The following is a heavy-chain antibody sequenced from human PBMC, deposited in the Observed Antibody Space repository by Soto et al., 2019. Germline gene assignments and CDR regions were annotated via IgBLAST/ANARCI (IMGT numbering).Heavy chain of an antibody. J-gene: IGHJ2*01. CDR2: ISYDGSNK. CDR3: ARDRGYGSGSYSIHWYFDL. V-gene: IGHV3-30-3*01. D-gene: IGHD3-10*01. Sequence: QVQLVESGGGVVQPGRSLRLSCAASGFTFSSYAMHWVRQAPGKGLEWVAVISYDGSNKYYADSVKGRFTISRDNSKNTLYLQMNSLRAEDTAVYYCARDRGYGSGSYSIHWYFDLWGRGTLVTVSS. CDR1: GFTFSSYA.